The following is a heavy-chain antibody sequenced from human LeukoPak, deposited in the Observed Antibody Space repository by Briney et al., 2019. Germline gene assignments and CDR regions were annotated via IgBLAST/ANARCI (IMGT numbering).Heavy chain of an antibody. J-gene: IGHJ4*02. Sequence: SETLSLTCAVYGGSFSGYYWSWIRQPPGKGLAWIGEINHSGSTNYNPSLKSRVTISVDASKNHFSLKLSSVTAADTAVYYCARGTMTTVTYYFDYWGQGTLVTVSS. D-gene: IGHD4-17*01. CDR3: ARGTMTTVTYYFDY. CDR2: INHSGST. V-gene: IGHV4-34*01. CDR1: GGSFSGYY.